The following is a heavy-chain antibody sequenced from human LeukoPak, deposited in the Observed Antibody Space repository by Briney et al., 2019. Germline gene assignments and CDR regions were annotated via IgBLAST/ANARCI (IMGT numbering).Heavy chain of an antibody. CDR3: ARVVGATFDY. CDR2: IYYSGST. D-gene: IGHD1-26*01. J-gene: IGHJ4*02. CDR1: GGSISSSSYY. V-gene: IGHV4-39*07. Sequence: SETLSLTCTVSGGSISSSSYYWGWIRQPPGKGLEWIGSIYYSGSTYYNPSLKSRVTISVDTSKNQSSLKLSSVTAADTAVYYCARVVGATFDYWGQGTLVTVSS.